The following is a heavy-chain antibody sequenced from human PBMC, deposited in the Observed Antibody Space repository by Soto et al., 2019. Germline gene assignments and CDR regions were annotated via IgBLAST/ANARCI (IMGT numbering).Heavy chain of an antibody. CDR3: ANLGLRDRTEDYMDV. V-gene: IGHV3-30*18. CDR1: GFTFSSYG. Sequence: GGSLRLSCAASGFTFSSYGMHWVRQAPGKGLEWVAVISYDGSNKYYADSVKGRFTISRDNSKNTLYLQMNSLRAEDTAVYYCANLGLRDRTEDYMDVWGKGTTVTVSS. D-gene: IGHD3-10*01. CDR2: ISYDGSNK. J-gene: IGHJ6*03.